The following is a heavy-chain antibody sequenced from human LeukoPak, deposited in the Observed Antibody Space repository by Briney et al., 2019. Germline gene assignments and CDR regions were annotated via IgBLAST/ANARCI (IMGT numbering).Heavy chain of an antibody. D-gene: IGHD4-23*01. CDR1: GGSISSGGYS. J-gene: IGHJ4*02. CDR3: ARTDYGGKQYYFDY. CDR2: IYTSGST. V-gene: IGHV4-61*02. Sequence: SETLSLTCAVSGGSISSGGYSWSWIRQPAGKGLEWIGRIYTSGSTNYNPSLKSRVTISVDTSKNQFSLKLSSATAADTAVYYCARTDYGGKQYYFDYWGQGTLVTVSS.